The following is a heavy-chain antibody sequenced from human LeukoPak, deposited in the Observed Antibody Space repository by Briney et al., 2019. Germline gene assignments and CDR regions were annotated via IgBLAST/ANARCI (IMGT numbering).Heavy chain of an antibody. V-gene: IGHV3-21*01. Sequence: GGSLRLSCAASGFTFSSYSMNWVRQAPGKGLEWVSSISSSSSYIYYADSVKGRFTISRDNAKNPLYLQMNSLRAEDTAVYYCARDHKVGATSFDYWGQGTLVTVSS. D-gene: IGHD1-26*01. CDR3: ARDHKVGATSFDY. CDR1: GFTFSSYS. J-gene: IGHJ4*02. CDR2: ISSSSSYI.